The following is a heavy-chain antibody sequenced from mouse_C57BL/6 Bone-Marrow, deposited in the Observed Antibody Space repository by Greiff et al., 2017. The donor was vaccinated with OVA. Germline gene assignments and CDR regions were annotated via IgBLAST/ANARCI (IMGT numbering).Heavy chain of an antibody. V-gene: IGHV1-81*01. D-gene: IGHD4-1*01. CDR1: GYTFTSYG. Sequence: VKLVESGAELARPGASVKLSCKASGYTFTSYGISWVKQRTGQGLEWIGEIYPRSGNTYYNEKFKGKATLTADKSSSTAYMELRSLTSEDSAVYFCAKRNWDYYAMDYWGQGTSVTVSS. J-gene: IGHJ4*01. CDR2: IYPRSGNT. CDR3: AKRNWDYYAMDY.